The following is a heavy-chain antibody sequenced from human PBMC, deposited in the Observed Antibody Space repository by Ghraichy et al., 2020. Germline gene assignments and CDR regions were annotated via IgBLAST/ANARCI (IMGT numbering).Heavy chain of an antibody. J-gene: IGHJ6*02. D-gene: IGHD3-22*01. CDR3: AKDHYYDNSGYPPSLGMDV. Sequence: GESLNISCAASGFTFSSYAMSWVRLAPGKGLEWVSAISGSGGNTYYADSVNGRCTISRANSKSTLYLQMNSLRAEDTAVYYCAKDHYYDNSGYPPSLGMDVWGQGTTVTVSS. V-gene: IGHV3-23*01. CDR2: ISGSGGNT. CDR1: GFTFSSYA.